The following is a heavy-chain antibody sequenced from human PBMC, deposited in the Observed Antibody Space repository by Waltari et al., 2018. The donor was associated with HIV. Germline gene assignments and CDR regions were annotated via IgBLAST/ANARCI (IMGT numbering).Heavy chain of an antibody. CDR1: GFTFSNYW. CDR3: ARRHSSVGILDS. D-gene: IGHD6-19*01. J-gene: IGHJ4*02. V-gene: IGHV3-74*01. CDR2: IYTDGGTA. Sequence: EVQLVESGGGLVQPGGSLRLSCAASGFTFSNYWMHWVRQAPGKGLVWVSLIYTDGGTASYADSVKGRFTISRDNAKNTLYLQMNSLRAEDTAVYYCARRHSSVGILDSWDQGTLVTVSS.